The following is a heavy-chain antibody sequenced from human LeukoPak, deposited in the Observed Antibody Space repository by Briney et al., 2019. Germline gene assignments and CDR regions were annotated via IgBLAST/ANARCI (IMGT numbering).Heavy chain of an antibody. D-gene: IGHD2-15*01. Sequence: GGSLRLSCAASGFTFSSYAMSWVRQAPGKGLEWVSAISGSGGSTYYADSVKGRFTISRDNSKNTLYLQMNSLRAEDTAVYYCAKLEVVVAARAQYYFDNWGQGTLVTVSS. CDR2: ISGSGGST. J-gene: IGHJ4*02. CDR3: AKLEVVVAARAQYYFDN. CDR1: GFTFSSYA. V-gene: IGHV3-23*01.